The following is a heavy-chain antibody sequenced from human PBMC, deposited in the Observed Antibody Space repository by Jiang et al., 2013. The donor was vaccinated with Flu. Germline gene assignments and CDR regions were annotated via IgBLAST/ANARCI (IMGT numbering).Heavy chain of an antibody. CDR3: ARSAAPNWFDP. D-gene: IGHD2-2*01. Sequence: GLVKPSETLSLTCTVSGGSISSYYWSWIRQPPGKGLEWIGYIYYSGSTNYNPSLKSRVTISVDTSKNQFSLKLSSVTAADTAVYYCARSAAPNWFDPWGQGTLVTVSS. CDR2: IYYSGST. J-gene: IGHJ5*02. V-gene: IGHV4-59*08. CDR1: GGSISSYY.